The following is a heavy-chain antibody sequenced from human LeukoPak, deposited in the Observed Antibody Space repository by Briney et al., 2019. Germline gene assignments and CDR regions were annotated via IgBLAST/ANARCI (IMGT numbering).Heavy chain of an antibody. CDR1: GYTFTSYA. CDR3: ARGGSSWYGIFDY. V-gene: IGHV1-3*01. J-gene: IGHJ4*02. Sequence: ASVKVSCKASGYTFTSYAMHWVRQAPGQRLEWMGWINAGNGNTKYSQKFQGRVTITRDTSASTAYMELRSLRSDVTAVYYCARGGSSWYGIFDYWGQGTLVTVSS. CDR2: INAGNGNT. D-gene: IGHD6-13*01.